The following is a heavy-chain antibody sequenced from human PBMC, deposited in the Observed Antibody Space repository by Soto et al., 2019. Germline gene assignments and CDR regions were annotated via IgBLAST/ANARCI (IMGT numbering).Heavy chain of an antibody. CDR2: IDFDGRST. J-gene: IGHJ5*02. D-gene: IGHD6-13*01. CDR1: GFTFSSYY. CDR3: ARGGSTSWLRALDL. Sequence: EVQLVESGGGLVQPGGSLRLSCAVSGFTFSSYYMQWVRQGPGKGLVYVARIDFDGRSTVHADSVKGRFTISRDNAKNTLYLQMNSLGVEDTGVYYCARGGSTSWLRALDLRGQGTLVTVSS. V-gene: IGHV3-74*01.